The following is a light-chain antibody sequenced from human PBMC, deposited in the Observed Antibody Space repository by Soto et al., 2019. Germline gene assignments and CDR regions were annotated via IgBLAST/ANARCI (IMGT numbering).Light chain of an antibody. CDR1: QSVSSSY. J-gene: IGKJ5*01. CDR3: QQYGCSPPSIT. V-gene: IGKV3-20*01. Sequence: EIVLTQSPGTLSLSPGERATLSCRASQSVSSSYLAWYQQKPGQAPRLLIYGASSSAAGIPDRFSGSGSGTDFTLTISRLEPEELAVYYCQQYGCSPPSITFGQGTRPEIK. CDR2: GAS.